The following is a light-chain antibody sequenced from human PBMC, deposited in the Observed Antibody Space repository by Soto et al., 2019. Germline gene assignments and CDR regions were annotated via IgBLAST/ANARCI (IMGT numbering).Light chain of an antibody. V-gene: IGLV2-14*02. J-gene: IGLJ2*01. CDR1: ASDVGSYNL. Sequence: QSVLSQPASVSGSPGQSITISCTGSASDVGSYNLVSWYQQHPGKAPKLVIYEVTKRPSGISSRFSGSKSGNTASLTISALQAEDEADYYCTSYTSVTIVVFGGGTKLTVL. CDR2: EVT. CDR3: TSYTSVTIVV.